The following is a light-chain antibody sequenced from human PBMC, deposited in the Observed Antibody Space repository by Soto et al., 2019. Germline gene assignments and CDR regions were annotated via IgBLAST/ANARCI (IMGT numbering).Light chain of an antibody. CDR3: SSYTSSIS. CDR2: DVN. Sequence: ALTQPASVSGSPGQSITISCTGTSSDVGGYNYVSWYQQHPGKAPKLMIYDVNTRPSGVSNRFSGSKSGNTASLTISGLQAEDEADYYCSSYTSSISFGGGTQLTVL. CDR1: SSDVGGYNY. J-gene: IGLJ2*01. V-gene: IGLV2-14*01.